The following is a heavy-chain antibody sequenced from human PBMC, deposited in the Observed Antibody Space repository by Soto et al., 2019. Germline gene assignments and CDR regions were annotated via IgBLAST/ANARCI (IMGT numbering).Heavy chain of an antibody. Sequence: SETLSLTCTVSGGSISSSSYYWGLIRQPPGKGLEWIGSIYYSGSTYYNPSLKSRVTISVDTSKNQFSLKLSSVTAADTAVYYCARRHSSGYKFDYWGQGTLVTVSS. J-gene: IGHJ4*02. D-gene: IGHD3-22*01. CDR2: IYYSGST. V-gene: IGHV4-39*01. CDR3: ARRHSSGYKFDY. CDR1: GGSISSSSYY.